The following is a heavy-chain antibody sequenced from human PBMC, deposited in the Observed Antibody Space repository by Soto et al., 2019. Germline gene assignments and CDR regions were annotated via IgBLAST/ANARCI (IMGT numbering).Heavy chain of an antibody. CDR2: IHHSGST. Sequence: SETLSLTCAVSGGSFTAYYWSWVRQSPDMRLEWIGEIHHSGSTTYNPSLESRVTISVDTSKRQFSLKLTSVTAADTAVYYCVRGRGGDPWGQGTLVTVSS. D-gene: IGHD3-10*01. CDR1: GGSFTAYY. V-gene: IGHV4-34*01. J-gene: IGHJ5*02. CDR3: VRGRGGDP.